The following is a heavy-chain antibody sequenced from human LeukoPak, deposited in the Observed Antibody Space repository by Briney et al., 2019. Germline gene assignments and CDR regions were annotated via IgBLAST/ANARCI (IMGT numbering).Heavy chain of an antibody. CDR3: ARRRQTCQPLCYYYLDV. V-gene: IGHV4-59*08. J-gene: IGHJ6*03. Sequence: SETLSLTCSVAGDSVKSYFWAWMRQPPGRGLEWIGFIYYSGSASNYSPSLQSRVTMSADTSKNQFSLKLTSMTAADTATYYCARRRQTCQPLCYYYLDVWGKGTTVTVSS. D-gene: IGHD2-21*01. CDR1: GDSVKSYF. CDR2: IYYSGSA.